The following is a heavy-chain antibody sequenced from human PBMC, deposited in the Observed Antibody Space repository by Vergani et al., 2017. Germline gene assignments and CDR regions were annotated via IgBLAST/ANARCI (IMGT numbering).Heavy chain of an antibody. J-gene: IGHJ4*02. D-gene: IGHD2-15*01. CDR1: GFTVSSNY. CDR3: ARGSCSGGSCYSPSHTPLDY. Sequence: VQLVESGGGLIQPGGSLRLSCAASGFTVSSNYMSWVRQAPGKGLEGVAVIWYDGSNKYYADSVKGRFTISRDNSKNTLYLQMNSLRAEDTAVYYCARGSCSGGSCYSPSHTPLDYWGQGTLVTVSS. V-gene: IGHV3-33*08. CDR2: IWYDGSNK.